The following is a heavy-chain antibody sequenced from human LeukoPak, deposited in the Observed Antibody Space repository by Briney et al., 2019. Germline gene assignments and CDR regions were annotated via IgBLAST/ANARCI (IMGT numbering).Heavy chain of an antibody. CDR1: GYTFTSYG. J-gene: IGHJ4*02. CDR2: INPNSGGT. D-gene: IGHD6-19*01. CDR3: ARGSVSGWFDY. V-gene: IGHV1-2*02. Sequence: ASVKVSCKASGYTFTSYGISWVRQAPGQGLEWMGWINPNSGGTNYAQKFQGRVTMTRDTSISTAYMELSRLRSDDTAVYYCARGSVSGWFDYWGQGTLVTVSS.